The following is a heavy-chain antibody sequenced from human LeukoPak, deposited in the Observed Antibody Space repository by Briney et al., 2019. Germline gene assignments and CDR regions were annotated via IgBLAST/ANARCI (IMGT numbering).Heavy chain of an antibody. V-gene: IGHV4-39*01. CDR1: GGSISSNNYY. CDR3: ARSRTWQWLAPLDY. CDR2: VYYSGST. D-gene: IGHD6-19*01. Sequence: SETLSLTCTVSGGSISSNNYYWGWIRQPPGKGLEWIGNVYYSGSTYYNPSLKSRLTISLDTSKNQFSLKLSSVTAADTAVYYCARSRTWQWLAPLDYWGQGTLVTVSS. J-gene: IGHJ4*02.